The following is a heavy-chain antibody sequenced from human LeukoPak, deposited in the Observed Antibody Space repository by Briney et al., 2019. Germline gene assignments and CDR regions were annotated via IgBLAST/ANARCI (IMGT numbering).Heavy chain of an antibody. CDR2: INHSGST. D-gene: IGHD4-23*01. Sequence: PSETLSLTCAVYGGSFSGYYWSWIRQPPGKGLEWIGEINHSGSTNYNLSLKSRVTISVDTSKNQFSLKLSSVTAADTAVYYCARQVDYGGNSGSYYFDYWGQGTLVTVSS. V-gene: IGHV4-34*01. CDR1: GGSFSGYY. CDR3: ARQVDYGGNSGSYYFDY. J-gene: IGHJ4*02.